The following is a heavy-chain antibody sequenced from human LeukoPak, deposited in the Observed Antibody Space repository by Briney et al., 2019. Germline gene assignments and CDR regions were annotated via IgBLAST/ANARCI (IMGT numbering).Heavy chain of an antibody. CDR1: GGSISSAGYY. CDR3: ARTGYSSNWYYFDY. CDR2: IYYGGST. Sequence: SETLSLTCTVSGGSISSAGYYWGWIRQPPGKGLEWIGSIYYGGSTYYNPSLKSRVTISVDTSKNQFSLKLSSVTAADTAVYYCARTGYSSNWYYFDYWGQGTLVTVSS. V-gene: IGHV4-39*07. J-gene: IGHJ4*02. D-gene: IGHD6-13*01.